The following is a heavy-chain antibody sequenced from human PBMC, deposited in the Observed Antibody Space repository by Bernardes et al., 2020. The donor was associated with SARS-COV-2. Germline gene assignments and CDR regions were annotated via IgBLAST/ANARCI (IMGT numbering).Heavy chain of an antibody. Sequence: SETLSLTCTVSGGSIHSSNFYWGWIRQPPGKGLDWIGSSYPSGNTYYTPSLQSRVTESVDTSKNHFPLRLGFLTAADTAVYYCAGSSCGIDCYIGGLRSWEYGMDVWGQGTTVTVSS. D-gene: IGHD2-21*02. CDR1: GGSIHSSNFY. V-gene: IGHV4-39*02. CDR3: AGSSCGIDCYIGGLRSWEYGMDV. CDR2: SYPSGNT. J-gene: IGHJ6*02.